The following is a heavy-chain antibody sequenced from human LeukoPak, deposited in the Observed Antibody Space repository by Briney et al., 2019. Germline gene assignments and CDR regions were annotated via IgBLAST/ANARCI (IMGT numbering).Heavy chain of an antibody. V-gene: IGHV3-30*04. Sequence: GGSLRLSCAASGFTFSSYAMHWVRQAPGKGLEWVAVISYDGSNKYYADSVKGRFTISRDNSKNTLYLQMNSLRAEDTAVYYCARELIMTTVITKQLGAFDIWGQGTMVTVSS. CDR3: ARELIMTTVITKQLGAFDI. CDR1: GFTFSSYA. CDR2: ISYDGSNK. D-gene: IGHD4-23*01. J-gene: IGHJ3*02.